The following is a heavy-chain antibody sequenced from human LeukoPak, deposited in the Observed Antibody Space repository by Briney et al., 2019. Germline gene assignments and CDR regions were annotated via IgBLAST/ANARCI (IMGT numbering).Heavy chain of an antibody. CDR3: ASRNHYDYVWGSYPQGFDY. D-gene: IGHD3-16*02. Sequence: PSETLSLTCTVSGGSISSSSYYWGWIRQPPGKGLEWIGSIYYSGSTYYNPSLKRRVTISVVTSKNQFSLKLSSVTAADTAVYYCASRNHYDYVWGSYPQGFDYWGQGTLVTVSS. V-gene: IGHV4-39*01. CDR1: GGSISSSSYY. J-gene: IGHJ4*02. CDR2: IYYSGST.